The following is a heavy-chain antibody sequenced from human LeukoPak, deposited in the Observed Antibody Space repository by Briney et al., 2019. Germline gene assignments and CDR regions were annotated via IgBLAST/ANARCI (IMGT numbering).Heavy chain of an antibody. Sequence: GGSLRLSCAASGFTFSSYGMHWVRQAPGKGLEWVADIWYDGSNKYYADSVKGRFTIPRDISNHTLSLHVKSLRSKDAAVFYCAVGPLACYYYFMDLWGPRDHGHRLL. V-gene: IGHV3-33*01. CDR1: GFTFSSYG. CDR2: IWYDGSNK. D-gene: IGHD3/OR15-3a*01. CDR3: AVGPLACYYYFMDL. J-gene: IGHJ6*01.